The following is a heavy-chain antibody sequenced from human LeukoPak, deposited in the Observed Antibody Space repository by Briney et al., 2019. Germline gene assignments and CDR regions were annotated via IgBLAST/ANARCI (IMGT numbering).Heavy chain of an antibody. Sequence: GGSLRLSCAASGFTFSSYGMSWVRQAPGKGLEWVSGINWNGGSTGYADSVKGRFTISRDNAKNSLYLQMNSLRAEDTALYYCARVGNYYDSSGYLRQYDYWGQGTLVTVSS. CDR1: GFTFSSYG. J-gene: IGHJ4*02. V-gene: IGHV3-20*04. D-gene: IGHD3-22*01. CDR2: INWNGGST. CDR3: ARVGNYYDSSGYLRQYDY.